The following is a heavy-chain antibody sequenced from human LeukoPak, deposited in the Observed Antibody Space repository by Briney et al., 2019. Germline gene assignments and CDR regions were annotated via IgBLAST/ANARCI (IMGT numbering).Heavy chain of an antibody. Sequence: GASVKVSCKVSGYTLTELSMHWVRQAPGKGLEWMGGFDPEDGETIYAQKFQGRVTMTEDTSTDTAYMELSSLRSEDTAVYYCATGAHSGSYSSGPDAFDIWGQGTMVTVSS. CDR1: GYTLTELS. CDR3: ATGAHSGSYSSGPDAFDI. D-gene: IGHD1-26*01. V-gene: IGHV1-24*01. J-gene: IGHJ3*02. CDR2: FDPEDGET.